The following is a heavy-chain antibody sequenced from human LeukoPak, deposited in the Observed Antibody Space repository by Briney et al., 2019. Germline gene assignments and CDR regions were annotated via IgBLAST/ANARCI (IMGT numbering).Heavy chain of an antibody. D-gene: IGHD3-9*01. Sequence: GGSLRLSCAASGFPFSSYAMSWVRQAPGKGLEWVSGISGSGGSTYYADSVKGRFTISRDNSKNTLYLQMNSLRADDTAVYYCATPIRVPTGYFDYWGQGTLVTVSS. CDR1: GFPFSSYA. V-gene: IGHV3-23*01. CDR2: ISGSGGST. J-gene: IGHJ4*02. CDR3: ATPIRVPTGYFDY.